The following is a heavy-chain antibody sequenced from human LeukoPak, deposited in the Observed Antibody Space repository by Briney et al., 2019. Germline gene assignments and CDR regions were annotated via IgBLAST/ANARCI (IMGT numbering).Heavy chain of an antibody. D-gene: IGHD3-10*01. J-gene: IGHJ4*02. Sequence: SGPTLVNPTQTLTLTCTFSGFSLSTTGVGVGWIRQSPGKALEWLAVNYWNDDKSYSPSLKSRLTITKDTSKNQVVLIMTNMDPVDTATYFCARKGRGSGSYNMWGQGTLVTVSS. V-gene: IGHV2-5*01. CDR3: ARKGRGSGSYNM. CDR2: NYWNDDK. CDR1: GFSLSTTGVG.